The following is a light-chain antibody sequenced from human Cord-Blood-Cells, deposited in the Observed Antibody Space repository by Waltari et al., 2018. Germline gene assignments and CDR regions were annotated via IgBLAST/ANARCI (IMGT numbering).Light chain of an antibody. CDR2: EGS. CDR1: SMYCRSNNI. J-gene: IGLJ3*02. Sequence: QSALTQPASVSASPGQSITISCTGTSMYCRSNNIVSWYQQHPGKAPKLMIYEGSKRPSGVSNRFSGSKSGNTASLTISGLQAEDEADYYCCSYAGSSTWVFGGGTKLTVL. CDR3: CSYAGSSTWV. V-gene: IGLV2-23*01.